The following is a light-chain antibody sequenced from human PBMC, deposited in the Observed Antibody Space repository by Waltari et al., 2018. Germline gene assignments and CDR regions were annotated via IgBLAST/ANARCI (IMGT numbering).Light chain of an antibody. CDR3: QQYYSPF. J-gene: IGKJ4*01. V-gene: IGKV4-1*01. Sequence: SPDSLAVSLGERATINCKSSQSVLYSSNNKNYLAWYQQKPGQPPKLLIYWASTRESGVPDRFSGSGSGTDFTLTISSLQAEDVAVYYCQQYYSPFLGGGTK. CDR2: WAS. CDR1: QSVLYSSNNKNY.